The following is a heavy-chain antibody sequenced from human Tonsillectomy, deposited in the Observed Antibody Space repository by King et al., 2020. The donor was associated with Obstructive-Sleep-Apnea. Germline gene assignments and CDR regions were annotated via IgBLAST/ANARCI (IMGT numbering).Heavy chain of an antibody. CDR2: IIPILGIA. V-gene: IGHV1-69*10. J-gene: IGHJ4*02. CDR1: GGTFSSYA. D-gene: IGHD6-13*01. CDR3: AGDLPGQQELAYYFDY. Sequence: QLVQSGAEVKKPGSSVKVSCKASGGTFSSYAISWVRQAPGQGLEWMGGIIPILGIANYAQKFQGRVTITADKSTSTAYMELSSLRSEDTAVYYCAGDLPGQQELAYYFDYWGQGTLVTVSS.